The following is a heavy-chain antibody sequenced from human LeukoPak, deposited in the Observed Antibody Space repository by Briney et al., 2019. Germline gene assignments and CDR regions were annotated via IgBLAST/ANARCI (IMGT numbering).Heavy chain of an antibody. CDR3: ARKTRLRYFDWLLPSRDYYYYYYMDV. V-gene: IGHV3-20*04. J-gene: IGHJ6*03. CDR2: INWNGGST. CDR1: GFTFDDYG. D-gene: IGHD3-9*01. Sequence: PGGSLRLSCAASGFTFDDYGMSWVRQAPGKGLEWVSGINWNGGSTGYADSVKGRFTISRDNAKNSLYLQMNSLRAEDTALYYCARKTRLRYFDWLLPSRDYYYYYYMDVWGKGTTVTVSS.